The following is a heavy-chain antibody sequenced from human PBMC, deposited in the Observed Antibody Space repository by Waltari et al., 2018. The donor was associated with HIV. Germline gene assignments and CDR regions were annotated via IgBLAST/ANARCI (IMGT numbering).Heavy chain of an antibody. Sequence: QVQLQQWGAGLLKPSETLSLTCAAYGGPFSGYSWSWIRQPPGKGLEWIGEINHSGSTNYNPSLKSRVTISVDTSKNQFSLKLSSVTAADTAVYYCARSAGGYLSEYFQHWGQGTLVTVSS. CDR3: ARSAGGYLSEYFQH. D-gene: IGHD2-8*02. CDR1: GGPFSGYS. V-gene: IGHV4-34*01. J-gene: IGHJ1*01. CDR2: INHSGST.